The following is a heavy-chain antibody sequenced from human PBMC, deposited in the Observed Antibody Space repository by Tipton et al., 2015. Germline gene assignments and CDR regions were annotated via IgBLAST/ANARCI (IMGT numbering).Heavy chain of an antibody. V-gene: IGHV1-8*01. Sequence: QSGPEVKEPGASVKVSCKASGYTLTSYDINWVRQATGQGLEWMGWMNPKSGNTGYAQKFQGRVTMTRDTSISTAYMELSSLTSEDTAVYYCAANGGDWQQLTYWGQGTLVTVSS. CDR3: AANGGDWQQLTY. D-gene: IGHD6-13*01. CDR2: MNPKSGNT. J-gene: IGHJ4*02. CDR1: GYTLTSYD.